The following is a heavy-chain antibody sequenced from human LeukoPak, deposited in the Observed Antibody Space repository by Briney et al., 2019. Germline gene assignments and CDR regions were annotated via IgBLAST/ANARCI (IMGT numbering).Heavy chain of an antibody. Sequence: GGSLRLSCAASGFTFSSYEMNWVRQAPGKGLEWVSYISSSGSTIYYADSVKGRFTISRDNAKNSLYLQINSLRPEDTAVYHCVKDGADSSGWYYGFDTWGQGTMVIVSS. CDR2: ISSSGSTI. V-gene: IGHV3-48*03. CDR3: VKDGADSSGWYYGFDT. CDR1: GFTFSSYE. J-gene: IGHJ3*02. D-gene: IGHD6-19*01.